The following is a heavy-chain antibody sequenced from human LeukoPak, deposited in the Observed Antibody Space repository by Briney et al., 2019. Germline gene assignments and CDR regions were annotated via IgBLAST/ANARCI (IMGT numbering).Heavy chain of an antibody. V-gene: IGHV4-61*01. J-gene: IGHJ6*02. D-gene: IGHD4-11*01. CDR1: GGSVSSGNYY. Sequence: SETLSLTCTVSGGSVSSGNYYWSWIRQPPGKGLEWIGYIYDSGSTNYNPSLKSRVTISVDTSKNQFSLKLSSVTAADTAVYYCARDSHTSIYYSKGFNYYYYGMDVWGQGTTVTVSS. CDR3: ARDSHTSIYYSKGFNYYYYGMDV. CDR2: IYDSGST.